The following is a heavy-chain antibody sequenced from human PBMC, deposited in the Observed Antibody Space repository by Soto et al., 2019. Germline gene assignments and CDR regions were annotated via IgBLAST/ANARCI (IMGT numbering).Heavy chain of an antibody. J-gene: IGHJ6*02. Sequence: GGSLRLSCAASGFTFSSYSMNWVRQAPGKGLEWVSSISSSSSYIYYADSVKGRFTISRDNAKNSLYLQMNSLRAEDTAVYYCAREVGYSYGKYYYYGMDVWGQGTTVTVSS. CDR1: GFTFSSYS. D-gene: IGHD5-18*01. CDR2: ISSSSSYI. CDR3: AREVGYSYGKYYYYGMDV. V-gene: IGHV3-21*01.